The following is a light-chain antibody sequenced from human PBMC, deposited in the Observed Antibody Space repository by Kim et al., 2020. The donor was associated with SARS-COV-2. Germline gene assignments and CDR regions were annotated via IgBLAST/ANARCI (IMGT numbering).Light chain of an antibody. V-gene: IGLV2-14*03. CDR2: EVS. CDR3: STYTSSSTYV. CDR1: SSDVGGNNY. J-gene: IGLJ1*01. Sequence: GQSMTTACNRTSSDVGGNNYVSWYQQHPGKAPKHMIDEVSKRPSGVSNRFSGSNTGNTASLTISRLQAEDEADYYCSTYTSSSTYVFGAGTKVTVL.